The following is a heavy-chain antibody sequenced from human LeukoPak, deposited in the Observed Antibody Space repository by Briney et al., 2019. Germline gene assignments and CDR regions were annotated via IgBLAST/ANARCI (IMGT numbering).Heavy chain of an antibody. CDR2: INPSGGST. CDR1: GCTFTSSG. V-gene: IGHV1-46*01. CDR3: ARDYCTNGVCYPWTD. D-gene: IGHD2-8*01. J-gene: IGHJ4*02. Sequence: ASVKVSCKASGCTFTSSGISWVRQAPGQGLERMGIINPSGGSTSYAQKFQGRVTMTRDTSTSTVYMELSSLRSEDTAVYYCARDYCTNGVCYPWTDWGQGTLVTVSS.